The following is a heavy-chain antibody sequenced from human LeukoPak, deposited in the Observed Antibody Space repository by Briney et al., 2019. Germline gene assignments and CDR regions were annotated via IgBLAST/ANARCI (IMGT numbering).Heavy chain of an antibody. CDR3: ARDNDCNSTSCYVGFDY. CDR2: IYSGGST. CDR1: GFTVSSNY. J-gene: IGHJ4*02. Sequence: GGSLRLSCAASGFTVSSNYMSWVRQAPGKGLEWVSVIYSGGSTYYADSVKGRFTISRDNSKNTLYLQMNSLRAEDTAVYYCARDNDCNSTSCYVGFDYWGQGTLVTVSS. D-gene: IGHD2-2*01. V-gene: IGHV3-53*01.